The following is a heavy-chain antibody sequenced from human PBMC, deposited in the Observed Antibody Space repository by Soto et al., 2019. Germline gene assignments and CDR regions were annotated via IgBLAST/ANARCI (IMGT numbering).Heavy chain of an antibody. J-gene: IGHJ6*02. CDR3: ARDRSLGGGMDV. CDR2: ISGSGSTI. V-gene: IGHV3-11*01. CDR1: GFTFSDYY. Sequence: GGSLRLSCAASGFTFSDYYMNWIRQAPVKGLEWVSYISGSGSTIYYADSVKGRFTISRDNAKNSLYLQMNSLRAEDTAVYYCARDRSLGGGMDVWGQGTTVTVSS. D-gene: IGHD3-16*01.